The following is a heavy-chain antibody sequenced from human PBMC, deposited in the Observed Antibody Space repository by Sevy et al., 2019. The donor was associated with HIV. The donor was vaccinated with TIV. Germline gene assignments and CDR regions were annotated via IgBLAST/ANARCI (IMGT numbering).Heavy chain of an antibody. CDR1: GYTLNEFS. J-gene: IGHJ4*02. V-gene: IGHV1-24*01. Sequence: ASVKVSCKVSGYTLNEFSMHWVRQAPGKGLEWMTTFDPEDGDPEDGKTIYAQKFLGRVTVTEDTSTDTAYMELSSLRSKDTAVYYCATTKDYYDSSGYPFDYWGQGTLVTVSS. D-gene: IGHD3-22*01. CDR3: ATTKDYYDSSGYPFDY. CDR2: FDPEDGDPEDGKT.